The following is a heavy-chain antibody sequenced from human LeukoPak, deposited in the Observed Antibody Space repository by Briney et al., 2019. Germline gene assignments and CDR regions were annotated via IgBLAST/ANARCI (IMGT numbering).Heavy chain of an antibody. Sequence: PGGSLRLSCAASGFTFSSYWMSWVRQAPGKGLEWVANIKQDGSEKYYAEAVKGRFTNSGDNDKNSLYLQMHRVRAEDARGYCCSRGPGEDSSGYYGAFDIWGQGTMVTVSS. D-gene: IGHD3-22*01. CDR1: GFTFSSYW. CDR2: IKQDGSEK. V-gene: IGHV3-7*01. CDR3: SRGPGEDSSGYYGAFDI. J-gene: IGHJ3*02.